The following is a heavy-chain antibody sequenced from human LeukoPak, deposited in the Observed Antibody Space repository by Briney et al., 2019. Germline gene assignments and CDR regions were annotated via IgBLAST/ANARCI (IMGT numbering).Heavy chain of an antibody. J-gene: IGHJ4*02. CDR2: LYSGGIT. D-gene: IGHD6-19*01. V-gene: IGHV3-53*01. CDR3: ARGLSTSGWLDY. Sequence: PGGSLRLSCAASGFAVSGDFVSWVRQAPGKGLEWVSVLYSGGITYYIDSVKGRFTISRDSSKNTLYLQMNSLRAEDTALYYCARGLSTSGWLDYWGLGTLVTVSP. CDR1: GFAVSGDF.